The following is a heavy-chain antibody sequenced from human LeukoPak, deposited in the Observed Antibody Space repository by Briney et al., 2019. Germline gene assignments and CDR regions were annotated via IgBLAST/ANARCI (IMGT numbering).Heavy chain of an antibody. CDR1: GGSISSGGYY. D-gene: IGHD3-16*01. V-gene: IGHV4-61*08. J-gene: IGHJ4*02. CDR3: ARGRYGWLPFDY. CDR2: IYYSGST. Sequence: KSSETLSLTCTVSGGSISSGGYYWSWIRQHPGKGLEWIGYIYYSGSTNYNPSLKSRVTISVDTSKNQFTLKLSSVTAADTAVYYCARGRYGWLPFDYWGQGTLVTVSS.